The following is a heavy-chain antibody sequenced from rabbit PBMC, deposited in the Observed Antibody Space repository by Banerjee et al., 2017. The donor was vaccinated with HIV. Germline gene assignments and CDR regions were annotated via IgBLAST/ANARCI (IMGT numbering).Heavy chain of an antibody. V-gene: IGHV1S40*01. CDR1: GFALSSGYY. CDR3: ARENWNRYDDYSEATL. CDR2: IDAGSTGIT. Sequence: QSLEESGGDLVQPEGSLTLTCTAAGFALSSGYYMCWDRQAPGKGLEWIACIDAGSTGITYYASWAKGRFTISKTSSTTVTLQVTSLTVADTATYFCARENWNRYDDYSEATLWGPGTLVTVS. D-gene: IGHD2-1*01. J-gene: IGHJ4*01.